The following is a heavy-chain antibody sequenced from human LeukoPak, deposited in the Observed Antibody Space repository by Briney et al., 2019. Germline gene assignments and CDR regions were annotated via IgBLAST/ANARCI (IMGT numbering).Heavy chain of an antibody. V-gene: IGHV1-18*01. D-gene: IGHD6-6*01. CDR1: GYIFTKYG. CDR2: ISTYNGDT. CDR3: ARVRVRSIAARPSAFDI. J-gene: IGHJ3*02. Sequence: ASVKVSCKASGYIFTKYGVSWVRQAPGQGLEWMAWISTYNGDTNYAQKFQGRVTLTTDTSTSTAYMELSSLRSEDTAVYYCARVRVRSIAARPSAFDIWGQGTMVTVSS.